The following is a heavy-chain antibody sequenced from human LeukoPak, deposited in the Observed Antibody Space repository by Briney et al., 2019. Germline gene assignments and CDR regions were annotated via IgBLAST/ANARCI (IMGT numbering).Heavy chain of an antibody. V-gene: IGHV1-2*06. J-gene: IGHJ5*02. Sequence: GASVKVSCKASGYTFTKYCMFWVRQAPGQGLEWMGRINPSSGGTDYAQKFQGRVTMTRDTSISTAYMELSRLRSDDTAMYYCARGYCSGGSCYSVENWFDPWGQGTLVSVSS. D-gene: IGHD2-15*01. CDR1: GYTFTKYC. CDR2: INPSSGGT. CDR3: ARGYCSGGSCYSVENWFDP.